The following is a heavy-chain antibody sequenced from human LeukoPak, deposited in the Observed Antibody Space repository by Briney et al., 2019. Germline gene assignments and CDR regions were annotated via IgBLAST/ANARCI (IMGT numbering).Heavy chain of an antibody. V-gene: IGHV1-69*06. J-gene: IGHJ2*01. Sequence: SVKVSCKASGGSFNSYAISWVRQAPGQGLEWMGGIIPIFGTANYAQKFQGRVTITADKSTNTAYMELSSLRSEDTTVYYCARSQPLAYFDLWGRGTLVTVSS. CDR2: IIPIFGTA. CDR1: GGSFNSYA. CDR3: ARSQPLAYFDL.